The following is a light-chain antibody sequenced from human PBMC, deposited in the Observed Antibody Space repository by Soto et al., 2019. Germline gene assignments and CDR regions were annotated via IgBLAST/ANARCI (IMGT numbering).Light chain of an antibody. V-gene: IGKV3-15*01. CDR2: GAS. CDR3: LQYHTWPIT. J-gene: IGKJ4*01. Sequence: DIVMAQSPATLSVAPGERVTFSCMASQGVSRKLAWYQHKPGHAPMLLISGASTGATGIPARLSGSGSGTEFTLTISSLQSEDCAIYYGLQYHTWPITCGGGTKVDIK. CDR1: QGVSRK.